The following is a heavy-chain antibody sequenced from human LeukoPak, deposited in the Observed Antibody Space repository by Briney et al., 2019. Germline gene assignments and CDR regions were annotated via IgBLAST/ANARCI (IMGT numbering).Heavy chain of an antibody. D-gene: IGHD3-22*01. V-gene: IGHV4-59*01. CDR3: AREPRYYRDSYYLYMDI. Sequence: SETLSLTCRVSGASIRYYYRTWIPQPPGKRLQWIGSISHSGSTKYNPSLNSRVSISIDTSRDQFSLKLRSVTAADTAVYYCAREPRYYRDSYYLYMDIWGKGNRVTVSS. J-gene: IGHJ6*03. CDR2: ISHSGST. CDR1: GASIRYYY.